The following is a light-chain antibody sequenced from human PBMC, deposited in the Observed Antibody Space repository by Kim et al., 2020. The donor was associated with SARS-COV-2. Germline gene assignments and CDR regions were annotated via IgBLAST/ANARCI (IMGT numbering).Light chain of an antibody. J-gene: IGKJ4*01. Sequence: EIVLTQSPATLSLSPGERATLSCRASQSVGNSLAWFQQEPGQAPRLLIFETSNRATGIPARFSGSGSGTAFTLTISSLEPEDFAVYYCQQRYNWTLTFGGGTKVDIK. CDR3: QQRYNWTLT. CDR2: ETS. V-gene: IGKV3-11*01. CDR1: QSVGNS.